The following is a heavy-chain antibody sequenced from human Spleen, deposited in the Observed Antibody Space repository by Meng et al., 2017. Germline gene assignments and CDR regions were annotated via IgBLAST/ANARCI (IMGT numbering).Heavy chain of an antibody. Sequence: GEVVGAEAGGKKVAVAVKVDGKASGGSLSNEGISGGRQGNGQGLEGKGRIRRKSEDTPYEKKFQAMVTMTGNTSISPAYMELSGLRSDDTSLSYCASAEDISAAGKLFGYYWGQGTLVTVSS. V-gene: IGHV1-2*06. CDR1: GGSLSNEG. J-gene: IGHJ4*02. CDR3: ASAEDISAAGKLFGYY. CDR2: IRRKSEDT. D-gene: IGHD6-25*01.